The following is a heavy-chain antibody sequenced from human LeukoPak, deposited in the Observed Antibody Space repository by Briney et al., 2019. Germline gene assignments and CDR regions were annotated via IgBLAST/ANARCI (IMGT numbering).Heavy chain of an antibody. V-gene: IGHV4-39*07. Sequence: SETLSLTCSVSGDSIIGYYWGWIRQPPGKGLEWIGNICYTGNTYYNSSLKSRVTISLDTSKNQFSLKVISMTAADTAAYYCTKSDGYGLIRICGRGTMVTVSS. J-gene: IGHJ3*02. CDR1: GDSIIGYY. D-gene: IGHD3-10*01. CDR3: TKSDGYGLIRI. CDR2: ICYTGNT.